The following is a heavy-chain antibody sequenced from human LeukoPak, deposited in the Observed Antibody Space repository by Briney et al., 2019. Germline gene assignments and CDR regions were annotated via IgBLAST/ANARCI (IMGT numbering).Heavy chain of an antibody. CDR2: ISAYNGNT. CDR1: GYTFTSYG. V-gene: IGHV1-18*01. D-gene: IGHD1-26*01. Sequence: GASVKVSCKASGYTFTSYGISWVRQAPGQGLEWMGWISAYNGNTNYSQKLQGRVTMTTDTSTSTAYMELRSLRSDDTAVYYCARGGVEGIVGATTYGYWGQGTLVTVSS. J-gene: IGHJ4*02. CDR3: ARGGVEGIVGATTYGY.